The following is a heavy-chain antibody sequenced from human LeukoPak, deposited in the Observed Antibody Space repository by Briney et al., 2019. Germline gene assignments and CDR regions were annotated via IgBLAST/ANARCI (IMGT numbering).Heavy chain of an antibody. Sequence: TGGSLRLSCAASGFTFSSYSMNWVRQAPGKGLEWVSSISSSSSYIYYADSVKGRFTISRDNAKNSLYLQMNSLRAEDTAVYYCASPERSGFHWGQGTLVTVSS. CDR1: GFTFSSYS. CDR2: ISSSSSYI. V-gene: IGHV3-21*01. CDR3: ASPERSGFH. D-gene: IGHD3-10*01. J-gene: IGHJ4*02.